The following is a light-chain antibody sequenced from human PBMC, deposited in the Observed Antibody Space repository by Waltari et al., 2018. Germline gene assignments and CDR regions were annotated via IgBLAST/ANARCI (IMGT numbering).Light chain of an antibody. CDR1: QSVSIN. J-gene: IGKJ1*01. CDR3: QQYNNWAAT. CDR2: GAS. V-gene: IGKV3-15*01. Sequence: ETVMKQSPATLYVSSGERAILSCRASQSVSINLAWYQQKPGQAPRLLIYGASTGASGIPARFSGSGSGKEFTLTISSLQSEDFAFYYCQQYNNWAATFGQGTKVEIK.